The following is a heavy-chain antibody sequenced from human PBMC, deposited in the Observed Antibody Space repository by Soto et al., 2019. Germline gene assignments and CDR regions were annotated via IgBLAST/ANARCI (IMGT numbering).Heavy chain of an antibody. D-gene: IGHD2-15*01. V-gene: IGHV3-11*01. Sequence: GGALRLSCAASGFTFSDYYMIWIRQAPGKGLEWVSYISSSGTGIYYPDSVKGRFTRSRDNAKNSLYLQMTRLRAEDTAVYYCARAYSDAFDIWGQGTMVTASS. J-gene: IGHJ3*02. CDR3: ARAYSDAFDI. CDR2: ISSSGTGI. CDR1: GFTFSDYY.